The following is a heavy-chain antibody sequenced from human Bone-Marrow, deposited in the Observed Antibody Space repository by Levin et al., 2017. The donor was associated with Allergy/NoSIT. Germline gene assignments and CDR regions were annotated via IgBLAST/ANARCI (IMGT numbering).Heavy chain of an antibody. V-gene: IGHV4-31*03. CDR1: GGSISSGGYY. D-gene: IGHD2-15*01. CDR2: IYYSGST. J-gene: IGHJ4*02. Sequence: SETLSLTCTVSGGSISSGGYYWSWIRQHPGKGLEWIGYIYYSGSTYYNPSLKSRVTISVDTSKNQFSLKLSSVTAADTAVYYCARGASGGSVNHFDYWGQGTLVTVSS. CDR3: ARGASGGSVNHFDY.